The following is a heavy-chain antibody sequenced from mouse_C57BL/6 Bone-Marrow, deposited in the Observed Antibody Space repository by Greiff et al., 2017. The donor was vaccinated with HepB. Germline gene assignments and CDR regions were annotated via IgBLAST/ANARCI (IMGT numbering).Heavy chain of an antibody. D-gene: IGHD3-1*01. V-gene: IGHV3-1*01. CDR3: ARGLSDYFDY. J-gene: IGHJ2*01. CDR1: GYSITSGYD. Sequence: EVQVVESGPGMVKPSQSLSLTCTVTGYSITSGYDWYWIRHFPGNKLEWMGYISYSGSTNYNPSLKSRISITHDTSKNHFFLKLNSVTTEDTATYYCARGLSDYFDYWGQGTTLTVSS. CDR2: ISYSGST.